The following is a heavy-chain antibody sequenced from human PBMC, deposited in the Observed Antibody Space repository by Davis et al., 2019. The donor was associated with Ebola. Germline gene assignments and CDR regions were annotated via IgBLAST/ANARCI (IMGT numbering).Heavy chain of an antibody. CDR3: ARDGGWIRSYGMDV. Sequence: AASVKVSCKASGGTFSTYPISWVRQAPGQGLDWMGGIIPTFGTANYAQKFQGRVTISADESTSTAYMELSSLRSDDTAVYYCARDGGWIRSYGMDVWGKGTTVTVSS. J-gene: IGHJ6*04. V-gene: IGHV1-69*13. D-gene: IGHD5-12*01. CDR2: IIPTFGTA. CDR1: GGTFSTYP.